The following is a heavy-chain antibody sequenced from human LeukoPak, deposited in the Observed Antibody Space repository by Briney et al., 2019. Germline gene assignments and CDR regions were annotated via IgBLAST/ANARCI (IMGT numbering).Heavy chain of an antibody. CDR1: GFTFSSYW. CDR2: IKQDGSEK. Sequence: GGSLRLSCAASGFTFSSYWMSWVRQAPGKGLEWVANIKQDGSEKYYVDSVKGRFTISRDNSKNTLYLQMNSLRAEDTAVYYCARDAPLAHEYSSSSGAFDIWGQGTMVTVSS. J-gene: IGHJ3*02. CDR3: ARDAPLAHEYSSSSGAFDI. D-gene: IGHD6-6*01. V-gene: IGHV3-7*01.